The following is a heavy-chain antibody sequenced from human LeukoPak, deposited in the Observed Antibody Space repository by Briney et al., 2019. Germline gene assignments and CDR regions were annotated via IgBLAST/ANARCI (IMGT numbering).Heavy chain of an antibody. CDR2: IYTSGST. J-gene: IGHJ6*03. CDR1: GGSISSYY. D-gene: IGHD2-2*01. CDR3: AREVGCSSTSCYRYYYYYMDV. V-gene: IGHV4-4*07. Sequence: SETLSLTCTVSGGSISSYYWSWIRQPAGKGLEWIGRIYTSGSTNYNPSLKSRVTMSVNTSKNQFSLKLSSVTAADTAVYYCAREVGCSSTSCYRYYYYYMDVWGKGTTVTVSS.